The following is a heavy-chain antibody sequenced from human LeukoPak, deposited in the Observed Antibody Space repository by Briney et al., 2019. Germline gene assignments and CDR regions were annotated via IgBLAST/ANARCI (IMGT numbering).Heavy chain of an antibody. Sequence: SETLSLTCTVSGDSVTSGTSFWGWIRQHPGKGLEWVGYINHSGHTYDNPSLQSRVIISMDKSKNQFSLKLNSVTAADTAVYYCARYCSSTSCPFDYWGQGALVTVSS. D-gene: IGHD2-2*01. J-gene: IGHJ4*02. CDR2: INHSGHT. CDR1: GDSVTSGTSF. V-gene: IGHV4-31*03. CDR3: ARYCSSTSCPFDY.